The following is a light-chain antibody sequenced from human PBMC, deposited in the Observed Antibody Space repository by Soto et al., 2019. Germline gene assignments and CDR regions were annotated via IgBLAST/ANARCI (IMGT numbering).Light chain of an antibody. J-gene: IGLJ7*01. CDR1: TGAVTSDSY. V-gene: IGLV7-43*01. CDR2: TIS. CDR3: LLYYDSAHV. Sequence: QAVVTQEPSLTVSPGGTVTLTCASSTGAVTSDSYPSWFQQKPGQAPRALIYTISNKHSWTPARFSGSLLGGKAALTLSDVQPEDEAAYFCLLYYDSAHVFGPGTQLTVL.